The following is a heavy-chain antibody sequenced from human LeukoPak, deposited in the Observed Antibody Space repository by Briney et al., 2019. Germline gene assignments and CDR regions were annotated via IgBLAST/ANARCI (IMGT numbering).Heavy chain of an antibody. CDR1: GYTFTSYG. D-gene: IGHD6-19*01. CDR2: ISAYNGNT. CDR3: ARAFGSSGWCSWPAPDY. V-gene: IGHV1-18*01. J-gene: IGHJ4*02. Sequence: GASVKVSCKASGYTFTSYGISWVRQAPGQGLEWMGWISAYNGNTNYAQKLQGRVTVTTDTSTSTAYMELRSLRSDDTAVYYCARAFGSSGWCSWPAPDYWGQGTLVTVSS.